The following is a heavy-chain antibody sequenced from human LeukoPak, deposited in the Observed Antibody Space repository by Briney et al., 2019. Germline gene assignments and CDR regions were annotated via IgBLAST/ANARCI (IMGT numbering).Heavy chain of an antibody. CDR1: GYTFTSYG. D-gene: IGHD2-2*01. CDR3: ARAHIVVVPAANGVFAFDI. V-gene: IGHV1-18*01. J-gene: IGHJ3*02. Sequence: ASVKVSCKASGYTFTSYGISWVRQAPGQGLEWMGWISAYNGNTNYAQKLQGRVTMTTDTSTSTAYMELRSLRSDDTAVYYCARAHIVVVPAANGVFAFDIWGQGTTVTVSS. CDR2: ISAYNGNT.